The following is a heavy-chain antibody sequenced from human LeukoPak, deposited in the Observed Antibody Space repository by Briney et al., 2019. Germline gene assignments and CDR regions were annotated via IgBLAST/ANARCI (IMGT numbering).Heavy chain of an antibody. D-gene: IGHD4-23*01. Sequence: PGGSRRLSCAPSGFTFSIYAMSWVRQAHGKGLEWVSAISGSGGSTYYADSVRGRFTISRDNSKNTLYLQMSSRRAEDTAVYYCAKWSPYGGNPGYWGQGTLVTVSS. CDR2: ISGSGGST. J-gene: IGHJ4*02. CDR1: GFTFSIYA. CDR3: AKWSPYGGNPGY. V-gene: IGHV3-23*01.